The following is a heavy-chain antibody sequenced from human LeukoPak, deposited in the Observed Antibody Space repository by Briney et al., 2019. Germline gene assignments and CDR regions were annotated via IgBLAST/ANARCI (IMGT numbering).Heavy chain of an antibody. V-gene: IGHV4-39*01. Sequence: PSETLSLPCTVSGGSISSSSYYWGWIRQPPGQGLEWIGSIYYSGSTYYNPSLKSRVTISVDTSKNQFSLKLSSVTAADTAVYYCARAYCGGDCYSSAVDYWGQGTLVTVSS. CDR3: ARAYCGGDCYSSAVDY. J-gene: IGHJ4*02. CDR2: IYYSGST. CDR1: GGSISSSSYY. D-gene: IGHD2-21*02.